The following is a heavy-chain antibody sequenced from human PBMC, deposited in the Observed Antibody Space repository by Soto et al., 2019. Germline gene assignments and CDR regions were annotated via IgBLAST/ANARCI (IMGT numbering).Heavy chain of an antibody. V-gene: IGHV3-21*01. CDR3: ARDRSPPPNWFDP. Sequence: GGSQRLSCTASGVNFRSYGMNWVRQAPGKGLEWVSSISSSSSYIYYADSVKGRFTISRDNAKNSLYLQMNSLRAEDTAVYYCARDRSPPPNWFDPWGQGTLVTVSS. CDR1: GVNFRSYG. CDR2: ISSSSSYI. J-gene: IGHJ5*02.